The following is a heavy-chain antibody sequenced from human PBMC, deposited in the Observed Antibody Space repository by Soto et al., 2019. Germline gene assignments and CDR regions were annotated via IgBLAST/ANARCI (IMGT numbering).Heavy chain of an antibody. CDR1: GFTVSYNY. J-gene: IGHJ5*02. Sequence: EVQLVESGGGLVQPGGSLRLSCAATGFTVSYNYMSWVRQAPGKGLEWVSLIYSDGSTYYADSVKGRFTISRDTSKNTRFLQMNSLRAEDTAMYYCGKDPYCDSRTCSNPWGQGTLVTVST. CDR2: IYSDGST. V-gene: IGHV3-66*01. CDR3: GKDPYCDSRTCSNP. D-gene: IGHD3-22*01.